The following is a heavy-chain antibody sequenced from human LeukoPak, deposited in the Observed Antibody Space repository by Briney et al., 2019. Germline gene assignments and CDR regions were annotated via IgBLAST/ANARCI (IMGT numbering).Heavy chain of an antibody. CDR3: ARHELDCSSTSCYMYGGQIDY. V-gene: IGHV4-39*01. Sequence: SETLSLTCTVSGGSISSSSYYWGSIRQPPGKGLEWIGSIYYSGSTYYNPSLKSRVTISVDTSKNQFSLKLSSVTAADTAVYYCARHELDCSSTSCYMYGGQIDYWGQGTLVTVSS. CDR1: GGSISSSSYY. D-gene: IGHD2-2*02. J-gene: IGHJ4*02. CDR2: IYYSGST.